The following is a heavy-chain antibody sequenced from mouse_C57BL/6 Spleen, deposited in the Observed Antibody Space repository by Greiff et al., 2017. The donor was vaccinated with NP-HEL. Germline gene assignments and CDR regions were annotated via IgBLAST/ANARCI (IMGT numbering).Heavy chain of an antibody. D-gene: IGHD3-3*01. Sequence: EVHLVESGEGLVKPGGSLKLSCAASGFTFSSYAMSWVRQTPEKRLEWVAYISSGGDYIYYADTVKGRFTISRDNARNTLYLQMSSLKSEDTAMYYCTRGLGENAMDYWGQGTSVTVSS. CDR2: ISSGGDYI. V-gene: IGHV5-9-1*02. CDR1: GFTFSSYA. CDR3: TRGLGENAMDY. J-gene: IGHJ4*01.